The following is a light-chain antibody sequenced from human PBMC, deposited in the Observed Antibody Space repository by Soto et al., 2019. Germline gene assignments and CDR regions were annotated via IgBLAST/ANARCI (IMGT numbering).Light chain of an antibody. Sequence: EIVLTQSLASLSLSPGERATLSCRASQSVRSSLAWYQQQPGQAPRLLIYDASNRATGIPARFSGSGSGTDFTLTISSLEPKDFAVYYCQQRSNWPGTFGQGTKWIS. J-gene: IGKJ1*01. CDR1: QSVRSS. CDR2: DAS. V-gene: IGKV3-11*01. CDR3: QQRSNWPGT.